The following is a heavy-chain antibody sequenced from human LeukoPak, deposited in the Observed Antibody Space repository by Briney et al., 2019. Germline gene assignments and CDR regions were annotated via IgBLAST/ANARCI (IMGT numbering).Heavy chain of an antibody. J-gene: IGHJ4*02. D-gene: IGHD3-22*01. CDR2: IYTSGTT. CDR1: GASVSSGRHY. CDR3: ARLSGYYDNSPEV. V-gene: IGHV4-61*02. Sequence: SETLSLTCTVSGASVSSGRHYWTWIRQPAGKGLEWIGRIYTSGTTKYDPSLESRVAISMDTSKNQFSLKLTSVTAADTAVYYCARLSGYYDNSPEVWGQGTLVAVSS.